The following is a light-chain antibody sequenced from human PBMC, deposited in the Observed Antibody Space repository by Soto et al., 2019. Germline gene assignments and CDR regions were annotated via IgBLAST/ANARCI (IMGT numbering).Light chain of an antibody. CDR3: YSYANSTTSLHI. CDR2: EVT. J-gene: IGLJ1*01. V-gene: IGLV2-23*02. Sequence: QSALTQPASVSGSPGQSITISCTGTANDSGSYNLVSWYQQHPGKAPKLLIYEVTKRPSGVSNRFSGSKSGNTASLTVSGLQAEDEADYYCYSYANSTTSLHIFATGTKVTVL. CDR1: ANDSGSYNL.